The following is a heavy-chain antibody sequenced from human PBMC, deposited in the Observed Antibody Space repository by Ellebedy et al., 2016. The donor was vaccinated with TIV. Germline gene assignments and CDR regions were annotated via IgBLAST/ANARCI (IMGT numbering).Heavy chain of an antibody. CDR1: GFTFSRFT. V-gene: IGHV3-30*04. J-gene: IGHJ3*02. CDR2: ISYDGSEK. CDR3: ARRGNYLGDAFDI. D-gene: IGHD1-26*01. Sequence: GGSLRLXCAVSGFTFSRFTMHWVRQAPGKGLEWVAVISYDGSEKYYADSVNGRFTISRDNDKNSVYLQMNSLRDDDTAMYYCARRGNYLGDAFDIWGQGTMVAVSS.